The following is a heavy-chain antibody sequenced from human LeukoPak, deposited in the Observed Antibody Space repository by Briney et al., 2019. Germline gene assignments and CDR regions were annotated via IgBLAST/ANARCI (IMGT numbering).Heavy chain of an antibody. CDR3: AKARPSYYDSSGYWEVDY. CDR1: GFTFSSYA. V-gene: IGHV3-23*01. J-gene: IGHJ4*02. D-gene: IGHD3-22*01. CDR2: ISGSGGST. Sequence: GGSLRLSCAASGFTFSSYAMSWVRQAPGKGLEWVSAISGSGGSTYYADSVKGRFTISRDNSKNTLYLQMNSLRAEDTAVYYCAKARPSYYDSSGYWEVDYWGQGTLVTVSS.